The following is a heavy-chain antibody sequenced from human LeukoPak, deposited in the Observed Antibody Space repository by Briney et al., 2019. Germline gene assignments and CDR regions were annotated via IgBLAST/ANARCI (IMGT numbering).Heavy chain of an antibody. J-gene: IGHJ6*03. Sequence: MLGESLKISCRGSGYIFTNYWIGWVRQMPGKGLELMGIVYPGDSDTRYSPSFEGQVTSSVDKSINTGYLQWSSLKASDTAIYYCIRSPAVGYDRHGLYFYYMDVWGKGTPVTVSS. CDR2: VYPGDSDT. D-gene: IGHD2-2*01. CDR1: GYIFTNYW. CDR3: IRSPAVGYDRHGLYFYYMDV. V-gene: IGHV5-51*01.